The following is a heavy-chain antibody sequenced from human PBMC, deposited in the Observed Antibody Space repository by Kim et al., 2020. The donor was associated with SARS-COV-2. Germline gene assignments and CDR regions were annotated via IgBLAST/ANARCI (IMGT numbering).Heavy chain of an antibody. Sequence: SETLSLTCAVYGGSFSGYYWSWIRQPPGQGLEWIGEINHSGRTNYNPSLKSRVTISVDTSKNQFSLKLTSVTAAATAVYFCARGLSNTSGWGCYYCDVWGQGTLVTVSS. V-gene: IGHV4-34*01. J-gene: IGHJ4*02. CDR1: GGSFSGYY. D-gene: IGHD3-10*01. CDR3: ARGLSNTSGWGCYYCDV. CDR2: INHSGRT.